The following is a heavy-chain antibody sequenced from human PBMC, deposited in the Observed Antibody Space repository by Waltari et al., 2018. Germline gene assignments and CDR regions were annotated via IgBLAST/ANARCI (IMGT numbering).Heavy chain of an antibody. CDR1: GGSFSGYY. J-gene: IGHJ4*02. CDR3: AREVPQNYDSSGYQLVFDY. D-gene: IGHD3-22*01. V-gene: IGHV4-34*01. CDR2: INHSGST. Sequence: QVQLQQWGAGLLKPSETLSLTCAVYGGSFSGYYWSWIRQPPGKGLEWIGEINHSGSTNYNPSLKSRVTISVDTSKNQFSLKLSSVTAAETAVYYCAREVPQNYDSSGYQLVFDYWGQGTLVTVSS.